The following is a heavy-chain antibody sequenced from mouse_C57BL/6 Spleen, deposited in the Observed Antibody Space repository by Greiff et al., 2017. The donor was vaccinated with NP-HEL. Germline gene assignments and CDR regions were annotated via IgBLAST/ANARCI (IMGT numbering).Heavy chain of an antibody. V-gene: IGHV2-5*01. CDR1: GFSFTSYG. J-gene: IGHJ2*01. CDR3: AKRGEGEGFDF. Sequence: QVQLKESGPGLVQPSQRLSITCTVSGFSFTSYGVHWVRQSPGKGLEWLGVIWRGGSTDYNAAFMSRLSITKDNSHSQVFFKMNSLQADDTAICCCAKRGEGEGFDFGGQGTTLTVSS. CDR2: IWRGGST.